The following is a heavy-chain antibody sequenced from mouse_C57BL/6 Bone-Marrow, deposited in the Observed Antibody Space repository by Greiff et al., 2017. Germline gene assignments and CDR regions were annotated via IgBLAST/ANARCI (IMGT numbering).Heavy chain of an antibody. CDR1: GYTFTSYW. CDR3: ARGGWLPAWFAY. V-gene: IGHV1-55*01. D-gene: IGHD2-3*01. CDR2: IYPGSGLT. J-gene: IGHJ3*01. Sequence: VQLQQPGAELVKPGASVKMSCKASGYTFTSYWITWVKQRPGQGLEWIGEIYPGSGLTNYNQKFQCKATLTVDTSSSTAYMQLSSLTSEDSAVYYCARGGWLPAWFAYWGQGTLVTVSA.